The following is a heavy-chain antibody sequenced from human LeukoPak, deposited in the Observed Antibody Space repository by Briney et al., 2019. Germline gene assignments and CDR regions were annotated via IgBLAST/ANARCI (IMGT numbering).Heavy chain of an antibody. V-gene: IGHV1-69*13. Sequence: SVKVSCKASGGTFSSYAISWVRQAPGQGLEWMGGIIPIFGTANYAQKFQGRVTITADESTGTAYMELSSLRSEDTAVYYCARVINYYDSSGNFGYWGQGTLVTVSS. D-gene: IGHD3-22*01. CDR1: GGTFSSYA. CDR2: IIPIFGTA. J-gene: IGHJ4*02. CDR3: ARVINYYDSSGNFGY.